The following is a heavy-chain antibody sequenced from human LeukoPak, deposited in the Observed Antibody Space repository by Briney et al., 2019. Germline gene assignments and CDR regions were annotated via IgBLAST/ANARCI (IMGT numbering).Heavy chain of an antibody. D-gene: IGHD1-7*01. CDR3: ARAPSITGTTPPGY. Sequence: ASVKVSCKASGYTFTSYDINWVRQATGQGLEWMGWMNPNSGNTGYAQKLQGRVTMTRNTSISTAYMELSSLRSEDTAVYYCARAPSITGTTPPGYWGQGTLVTVSS. V-gene: IGHV1-8*01. CDR1: GYTFTSYD. J-gene: IGHJ4*02. CDR2: MNPNSGNT.